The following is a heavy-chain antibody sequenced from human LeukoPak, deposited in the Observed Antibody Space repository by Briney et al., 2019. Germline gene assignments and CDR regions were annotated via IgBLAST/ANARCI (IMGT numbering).Heavy chain of an antibody. D-gene: IGHD3-22*01. CDR1: GYTFTSYG. V-gene: IGHV1-18*01. CDR2: ISPYNGNT. J-gene: IGHJ1*01. Sequence: ASVKVSCKASGYTFTSYGISWVRRAPGQGHEWMGWISPYNGNTNYAQKFQARVTMTTDTSTSTAYMELRSLRSDDTAVYYCARMPYDSSGYYKHWGQGTLVTVSS. CDR3: ARMPYDSSGYYKH.